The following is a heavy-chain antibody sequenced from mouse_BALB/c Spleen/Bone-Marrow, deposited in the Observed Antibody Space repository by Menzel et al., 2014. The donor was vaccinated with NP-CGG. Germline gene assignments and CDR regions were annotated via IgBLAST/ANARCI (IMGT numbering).Heavy chain of an antibody. D-gene: IGHD1-2*01. Sequence: QVQLQQSGPGLVQPSQTLSITCTVSGFSLXSYGLHWVRQPPGKGLEWLGVIWSGGSTDYNAAFISRLSISKDNSKSQIFFKMNSLQADDTAIYYCARNSDYGSGYFDVWGAGTTVTVSS. CDR2: IWSGGST. J-gene: IGHJ1*01. CDR3: ARNSDYGSGYFDV. V-gene: IGHV2-4*02. CDR1: GFSLXSYG.